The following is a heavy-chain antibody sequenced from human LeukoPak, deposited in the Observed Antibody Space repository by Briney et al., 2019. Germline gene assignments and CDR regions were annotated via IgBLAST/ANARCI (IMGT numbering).Heavy chain of an antibody. D-gene: IGHD5-18*01. CDR1: GFTVSSNY. J-gene: IGHJ4*02. CDR3: ARAVDTTMALPDY. Sequence: GGSLRLSCAASGFTVSSNYMSWVRQAPGKGLEWVSVIYSGGSTYYADSVKGRFTISRDNSKNSLYLQMNSLRDEDTAVYYCARAVDTTMALPDYWGQGTLVTVSS. V-gene: IGHV3-53*01. CDR2: IYSGGST.